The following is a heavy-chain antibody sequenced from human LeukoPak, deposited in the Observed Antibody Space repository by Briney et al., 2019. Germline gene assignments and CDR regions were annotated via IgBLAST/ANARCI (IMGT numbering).Heavy chain of an antibody. V-gene: IGHV3-23*01. J-gene: IGHJ4*02. Sequence: GGTLRLSCAASGFTFSSYAMSWVRQAPGKGLEWVSAISGSGGSSYYADSVKGRFTISRDNSKNTLYLQMNSLRAEDTAVYYCAKDRRDGYSYFDYWGQGTLVTVSS. D-gene: IGHD5-24*01. CDR3: AKDRRDGYSYFDY. CDR2: ISGSGGSS. CDR1: GFTFSSYA.